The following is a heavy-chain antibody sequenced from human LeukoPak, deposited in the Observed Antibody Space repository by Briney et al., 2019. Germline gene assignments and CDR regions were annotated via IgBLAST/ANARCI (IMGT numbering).Heavy chain of an antibody. CDR2: IIPIFGTA. D-gene: IGHD3-10*01. Sequence: SVTVSCTASGGTFSSYAMSWVRQAPGQGLEGMGGIIPIFGTANYAQKFQGRVTITADKSTSTAYMELSSLRSEDTAVYYCARVGSGSYFDYWGQGTLVTVSS. CDR1: GGTFSSYA. CDR3: ARVGSGSYFDY. V-gene: IGHV1-69*06. J-gene: IGHJ4*02.